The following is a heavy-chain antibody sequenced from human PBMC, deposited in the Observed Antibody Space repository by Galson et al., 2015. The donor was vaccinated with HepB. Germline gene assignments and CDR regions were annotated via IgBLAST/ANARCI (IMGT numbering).Heavy chain of an antibody. CDR1: GFTFSSYS. Sequence: SLRLSCAASGFTFSSYSMNWVRQAPGKGLEWVSYISSSSSTIYYADSVKGRFTISRDNAKNSLYLQMNSLRVEDTAVYYCARDRLFGRSSWLTHWGQGTLVTVSS. J-gene: IGHJ4*02. CDR3: ARDRLFGRSSWLTH. CDR2: ISSSSSTI. V-gene: IGHV3-48*01. D-gene: IGHD6-13*01.